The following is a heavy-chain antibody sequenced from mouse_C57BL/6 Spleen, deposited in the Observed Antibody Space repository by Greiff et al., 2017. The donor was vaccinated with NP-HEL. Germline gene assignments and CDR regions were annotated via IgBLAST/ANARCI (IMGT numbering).Heavy chain of an antibody. V-gene: IGHV14-4*01. CDR1: GFNIKDDY. Sequence: VQLKQSGAELVRPGASVKLSCTASGFNIKDDYMHWVKQRPEQGLEWIGWIDPENGDTEYASKFQGKATITADTSSNTAYLQLSSLTSEDTAVYYCTRVTTVVAPGDWGKGTTLTVAS. D-gene: IGHD1-1*01. CDR2: IDPENGDT. CDR3: TRVTTVVAPGD. J-gene: IGHJ2*01.